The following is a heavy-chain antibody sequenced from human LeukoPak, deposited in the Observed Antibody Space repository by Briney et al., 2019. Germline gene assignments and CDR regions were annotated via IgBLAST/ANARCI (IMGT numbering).Heavy chain of an antibody. V-gene: IGHV1-24*01. J-gene: IGHJ4*02. CDR1: GYTLTELS. CDR3: ARSPTYFYDSSGYYPGEYYFDY. CDR2: FDPEDGET. Sequence: ASVKVSCKVSGYTLTELSMHWVRQAPGKGLEWMGGFDPEDGETIYAQKIQGRVTMTEDTSTDTAYMELSSLRSEDTAVYYCARSPTYFYDSSGYYPGEYYFDYWGQGTLVTVSS. D-gene: IGHD3-22*01.